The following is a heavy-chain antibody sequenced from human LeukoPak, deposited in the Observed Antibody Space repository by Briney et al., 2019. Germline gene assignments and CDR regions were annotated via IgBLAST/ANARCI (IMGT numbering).Heavy chain of an antibody. CDR3: ARDRGGAAGHGFDAFDI. D-gene: IGHD2-15*01. CDR2: IKQAGGEK. Sequence: QLGGSLSLSCAASGFTFCNYLMNWVRQAAGKGVEGVANIKQAGGEKSYVASVKGRFTISSDNAQHSLHLQVNSLGAYATAGYSCARDRGGAAGHGFDAFDIWGQGTTGTVSS. V-gene: IGHV3-7*01. CDR1: GFTFCNYL. J-gene: IGHJ3*02.